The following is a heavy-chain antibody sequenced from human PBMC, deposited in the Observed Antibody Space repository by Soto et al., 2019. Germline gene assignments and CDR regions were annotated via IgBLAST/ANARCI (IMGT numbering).Heavy chain of an antibody. CDR1: RFTFSSYA. V-gene: IGHV3-23*01. CDR3: PSDHQLHVTSHYYRVHVFKI. D-gene: IGHD3-10*01. CDR2: LSATGGST. J-gene: IGHJ3*02. Sequence: VRLSCVASRFTFSSYAMSWVRQAPGKGLEWVSSLSATGGSTYYADSVKGRFSISRDNSKNTLHLHMNSLRVEDTALYQYPSDHQLHVTSHYYRVHVFKIWSQGTMVT.